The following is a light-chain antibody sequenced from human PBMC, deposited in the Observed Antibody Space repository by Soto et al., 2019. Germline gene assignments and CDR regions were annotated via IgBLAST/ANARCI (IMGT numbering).Light chain of an antibody. Sequence: DLVVTQTPLSLSVTPGQPASISCKSGQSLVHTDGKTYLFWYLQKPGQPPQPLIYQVSNRFSGVPDRFSGSGSGTDFTLKISRMEAEDVGVYYCMQSLQLPYTFGQGTKLEIK. CDR1: QSLVHTDGKTY. V-gene: IGKV2D-29*01. J-gene: IGKJ2*01. CDR3: MQSLQLPYT. CDR2: QVS.